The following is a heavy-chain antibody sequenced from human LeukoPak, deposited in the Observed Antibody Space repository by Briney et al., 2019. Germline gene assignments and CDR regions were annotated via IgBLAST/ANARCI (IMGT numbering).Heavy chain of an antibody. V-gene: IGHV3-30-3*01. CDR3: ARNYYDSSGYYFTTIFDY. Sequence: GRSLRLSCAASGFTFSSYAMHWVRQAPGKGLEWVAVISYDGSNKYYADSVKGRVTTSRDNSKNTLYLQMNSLRAEDTAVYYCARNYYDSSGYYFTTIFDYWGQGTLVTVSS. D-gene: IGHD3-22*01. J-gene: IGHJ4*02. CDR1: GFTFSSYA. CDR2: ISYDGSNK.